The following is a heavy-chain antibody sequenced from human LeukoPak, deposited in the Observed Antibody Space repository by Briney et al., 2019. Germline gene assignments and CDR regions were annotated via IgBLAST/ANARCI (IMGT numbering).Heavy chain of an antibody. D-gene: IGHD7-27*01. CDR2: IYHSGST. V-gene: IGHV4-30-2*01. J-gene: IGHJ3*02. Sequence: SQTLSLTCTVSGGSISSGGYYWSWIRQPPGKGLEWIGYIYHSGSTYYNPSLKSRVTISVDRSKNQFSLKLSSVTAADTAVYYCARGDLGAFDIWGQGTMVTVSS. CDR3: ARGDLGAFDI. CDR1: GGSISSGGYY.